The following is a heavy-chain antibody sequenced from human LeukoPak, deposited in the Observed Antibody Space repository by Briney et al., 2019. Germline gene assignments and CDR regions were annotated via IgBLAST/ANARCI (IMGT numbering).Heavy chain of an antibody. V-gene: IGHV3-23*01. Sequence: GGSLRLSCAASGFTFSTYAMSWVRQAPGKGLEWVSLICGSDGRTRYADSVKGRFTISRDNSKNTLYLEMNSLIAEDTAVYYCAKDSSSYDWGYMDVWGKGTTVTIS. D-gene: IGHD3-22*01. CDR1: GFTFSTYA. J-gene: IGHJ6*03. CDR2: ICGSDGRT. CDR3: AKDSSSYDWGYMDV.